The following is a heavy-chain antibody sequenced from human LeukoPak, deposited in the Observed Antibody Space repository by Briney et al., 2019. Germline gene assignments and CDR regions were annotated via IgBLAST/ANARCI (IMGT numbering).Heavy chain of an antibody. D-gene: IGHD3-3*01. V-gene: IGHV4-59*11. J-gene: IGHJ6*03. CDR2: ICDSGINTYNINYIGST. CDR3: ARVAYEFRSYYYMDV. Sequence: SETLSLTCTVSGGSISSHYWSWIRQPPRKGLEWIGYICDSGINTYNINYIGSTNYSTSVTSRVTITVDTSKNQFSLRLSSVTAADTAVYYCARVAYEFRSYYYMDVWGKGTTVTVSS. CDR1: GGSISSHY.